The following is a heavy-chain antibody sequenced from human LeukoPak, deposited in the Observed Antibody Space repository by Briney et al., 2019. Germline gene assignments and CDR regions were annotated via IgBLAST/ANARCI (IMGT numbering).Heavy chain of an antibody. CDR3: ARDLHDFWSGYYPFRYYYYMDV. CDR1: GGSFSGYY. CDR2: IYYSGST. Sequence: SETLSLTCAVYGGSFSGYYWGWIRQPPGKGLEWIGSIYYSGSTYYNPSLKSRVTISVDTSKNQFSLKLSSVTAADTAVYYCARDLHDFWSGYYPFRYYYYMDVWGKGTTVTVSS. D-gene: IGHD3-3*01. J-gene: IGHJ6*03. V-gene: IGHV4-34*01.